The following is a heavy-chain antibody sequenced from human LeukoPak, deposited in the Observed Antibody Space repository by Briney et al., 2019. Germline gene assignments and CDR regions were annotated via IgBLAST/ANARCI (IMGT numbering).Heavy chain of an antibody. CDR2: INPKSGDT. V-gene: IGHV1-2*02. J-gene: IGHJ4*02. CDR3: ARGLGMATRSDY. Sequence: ASVKVSCKSSGYTFTGYYMHWVRQAPGQGLEWMGWINPKSGDTNSAQKFQGRVTMTRDTSISIAYMELSSLRSEDTAVYYCARGLGMATRSDYWGQGTLVTVSS. CDR1: GYTFTGYY. D-gene: IGHD5-24*01.